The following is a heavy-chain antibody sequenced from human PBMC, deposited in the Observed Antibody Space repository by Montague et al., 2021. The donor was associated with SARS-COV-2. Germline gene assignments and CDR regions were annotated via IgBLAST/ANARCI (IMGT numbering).Heavy chain of an antibody. CDR3: ARSNLHDYADY. J-gene: IGHJ4*02. D-gene: IGHD4/OR15-4a*01. V-gene: IGHV3-74*01. Sequence: SLRLSCAASGFTFSTYWMYWIRQVPGKGLAWVSRINPDVDATTYSDSLKGLFTISRDNSKNILYLQMNSLRGEDTAVYYCARSNLHDYADYWGRGNLVTVSS. CDR2: INPDVDAT. CDR1: GFTFSTYW.